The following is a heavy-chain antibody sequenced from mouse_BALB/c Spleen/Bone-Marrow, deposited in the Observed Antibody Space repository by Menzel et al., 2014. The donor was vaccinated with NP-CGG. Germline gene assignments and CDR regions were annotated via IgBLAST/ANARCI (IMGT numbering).Heavy chain of an antibody. CDR3: ARARSGNYYAMDY. V-gene: IGHV2-9*02. D-gene: IGHD2-1*01. Sequence: VQLVESGPGLVAPSQSLSITCTVSGFSLTSYGVHWVRQPPGKGLEWLGVIWAGGSTNYNSALMSRLSISKDNSKSQVFLKMNSLQTDDTAMYYYARARSGNYYAMDYWGQGTSVTVSS. CDR1: GFSLTSYG. J-gene: IGHJ4*01. CDR2: IWAGGST.